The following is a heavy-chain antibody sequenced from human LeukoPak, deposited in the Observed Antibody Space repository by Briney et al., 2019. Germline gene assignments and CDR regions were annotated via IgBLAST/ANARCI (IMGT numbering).Heavy chain of an antibody. CDR1: GFTFSSYG. CDR3: AKQNYYDSSGYIGY. CDR2: ISGSGGST. Sequence: GGSLRLSCAASGFTFSSYGMSWVRQAPGKGLEWVSAISGSGGSTYYADSVKGRFTISRDNSKNTLYLQMNSLRAEDTAVYYCAKQNYYDSSGYIGYWGQGTLVTVSS. V-gene: IGHV3-23*01. J-gene: IGHJ4*02. D-gene: IGHD3-22*01.